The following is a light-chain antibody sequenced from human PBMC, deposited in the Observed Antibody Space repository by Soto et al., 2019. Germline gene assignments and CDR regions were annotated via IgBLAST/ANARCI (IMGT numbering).Light chain of an antibody. J-gene: IGKJ1*01. V-gene: IGKV1-39*01. CDR1: QSISSY. Sequence: DIQMTQYHSTLSASVGDRVTITCRASQSISSYLNWYQQKPGKAPKLLIYAASSLQSGVPSRFSGSGSGTDFTLTISSLQPEDFATYYCQQSYSTPVTFGQGSKVDIK. CDR3: QQSYSTPVT. CDR2: AAS.